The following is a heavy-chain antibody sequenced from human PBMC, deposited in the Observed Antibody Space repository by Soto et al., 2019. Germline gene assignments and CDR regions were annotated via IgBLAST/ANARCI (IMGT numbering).Heavy chain of an antibody. CDR3: ARDVDRTSHLNWFDP. D-gene: IGHD5-12*01. J-gene: IGHJ5*02. Sequence: GGSLRLSCAASGFTFSSYSMNWVRQAPGKGLEWVSYISSSSSTIYYADSVKGRFTISRDNAKNSLYLQMNSLRAEDTAVYYCARDVDRTSHLNWFDPWGQGVMVTVSS. CDR1: GFTFSSYS. V-gene: IGHV3-48*01. CDR2: ISSSSSTI.